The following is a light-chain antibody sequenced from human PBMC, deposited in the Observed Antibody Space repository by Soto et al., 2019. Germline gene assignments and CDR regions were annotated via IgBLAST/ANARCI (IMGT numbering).Light chain of an antibody. CDR2: EGS. CDR1: HSLLHSDGKAY. Sequence: DFVMTQTPLSLSVTPGQPASIYCKSSHSLLHSDGKAYLSWYMQKPGQSPQLVIFEGSNRFSGVPDRFSGSGSGTECTLKSSRVEAEDVGIYYCMQSIDLPWTFGQGTKVEIK. CDR3: MQSIDLPWT. J-gene: IGKJ1*01. V-gene: IGKV2D-29*02.